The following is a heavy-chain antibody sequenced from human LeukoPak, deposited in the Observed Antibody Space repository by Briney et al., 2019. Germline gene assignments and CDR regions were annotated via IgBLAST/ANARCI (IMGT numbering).Heavy chain of an antibody. CDR1: APIFSIPA. D-gene: IGHD3-22*01. J-gene: IGHJ4*02. CDR2: VSGSGGST. CDR3: AKASLTVIPGWDY. Sequence: GGSLRLSSPPDAPIFSIPAARWVRQAPGKGLDWVSAVSGSGGSTYYADSVKGRFTISRDNSEITLYLQMNSLRAEDTAVYYCAKASLTVIPGWDYWGQGTLVTVSS. V-gene: IGHV3-23*01.